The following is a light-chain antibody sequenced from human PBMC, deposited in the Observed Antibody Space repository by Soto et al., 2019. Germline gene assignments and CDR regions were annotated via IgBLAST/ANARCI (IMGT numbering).Light chain of an antibody. CDR3: PKSYSTPPT. CDR2: AAS. Sequence: DIQMTQSPSSLSASVGDRVTITCRASQSISSYLNWYQQKPGKAPKLLIYAASSLQSGVPSRFSGSGSWTDFTLTISSLQPEDFATHHCPKSYSTPPTSRQRTRLDSK. J-gene: IGKJ5*01. CDR1: QSISSY. V-gene: IGKV1-39*01.